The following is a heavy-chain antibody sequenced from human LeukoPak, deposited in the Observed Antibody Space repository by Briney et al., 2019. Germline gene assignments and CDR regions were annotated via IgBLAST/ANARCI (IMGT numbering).Heavy chain of an antibody. CDR2: IKKDGSEK. Sequence: GGSLRLSCAASGFTFSSYWMSWVRQAPGKGLEWVANIKKDGSEKYYVDSVKGRFTTSRDNAENSLYLQMNSLRAEDTAVYYCARVWSATDAFDIWGQGTMVTVSS. J-gene: IGHJ3*02. CDR3: ARVWSATDAFDI. D-gene: IGHD3-3*01. V-gene: IGHV3-7*01. CDR1: GFTFSSYW.